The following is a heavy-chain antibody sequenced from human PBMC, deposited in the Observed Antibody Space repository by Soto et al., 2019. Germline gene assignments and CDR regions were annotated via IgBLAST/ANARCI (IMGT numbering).Heavy chain of an antibody. J-gene: IGHJ5*02. CDR2: IFHSGTT. Sequence: PSETLSLTCAVSGGTISSGDWWSWVRQPPGERPEWIGEIFHSGTTNYNPSLKSRVTISVDKSKNQFSLKMSSVTAADTAVYYCARVPGPWGQGSLVTVSS. CDR3: ARVPGP. V-gene: IGHV4-4*02. CDR1: GGTISSGDW.